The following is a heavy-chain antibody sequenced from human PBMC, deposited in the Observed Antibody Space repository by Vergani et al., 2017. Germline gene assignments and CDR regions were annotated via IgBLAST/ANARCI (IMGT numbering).Heavy chain of an antibody. CDR3: AKVPSYDSSGYYPQYYFDY. V-gene: IGHV4-61*02. D-gene: IGHD3-22*01. Sequence: QVQLQESGPGLVKPSQTLSLTCTVSGGSISSGSYYWSWIRQPAGKGLEWIGRIYTSGSTNYNPSLKSRVTISVDTSKNQFALKLSSVTAADTAVYYCAKVPSYDSSGYYPQYYFDYWGQGTLVTVSS. CDR2: IYTSGST. CDR1: GGSISSGSYY. J-gene: IGHJ4*02.